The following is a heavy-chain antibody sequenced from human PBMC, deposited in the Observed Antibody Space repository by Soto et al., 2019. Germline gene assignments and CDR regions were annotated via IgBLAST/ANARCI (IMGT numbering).Heavy chain of an antibody. V-gene: IGHV3-48*02. CDR1: GXTFSSYS. CDR2: ISSSSSTI. CDR3: ARDSITMVRGVMIY. Sequence: LRLSCAASGXTFSSYSMNWVRQAPGKGLEWVSYISSSSSTIYYADSVKGRFTISRDNAKNSLYLQMNSLRDEDTAVYYCARDSITMVRGVMIYWGQGTLVTVSS. J-gene: IGHJ4*02. D-gene: IGHD3-10*01.